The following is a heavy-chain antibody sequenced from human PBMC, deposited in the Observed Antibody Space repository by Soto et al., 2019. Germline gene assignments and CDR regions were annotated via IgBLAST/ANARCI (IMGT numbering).Heavy chain of an antibody. V-gene: IGHV4-34*01. CDR3: ARAFLGSRGNYYYYMDV. CDR2: INHSGST. J-gene: IGHJ6*03. D-gene: IGHD3-10*01. Sequence: SETLSLTCAVYVGSFSGYYWSWIRQPPGKGLEWIGEINHSGSTNYNPSLKSRVTISVDTSKNQFSLKLSSVTGADTAVYYCARAFLGSRGNYYYYMDVWGKGTTVTVSS. CDR1: VGSFSGYY.